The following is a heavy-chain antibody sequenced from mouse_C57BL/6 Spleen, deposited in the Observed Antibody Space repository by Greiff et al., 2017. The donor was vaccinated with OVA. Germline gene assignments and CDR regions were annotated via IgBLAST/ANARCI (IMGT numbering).Heavy chain of an antibody. V-gene: IGHV1-69*01. Sequence: VQLQQPGAELVMPGASVKLSCKASGYTFTSYWMHWVKQRPGQGLEWIGEIDPSDSYTNYNQKFKGKSTLTVDKSSSTAYMQLSSLTSEDSAVYYCARAPGPGPYFDVWGTGTTVTVSS. CDR1: GYTFTSYW. J-gene: IGHJ1*03. CDR3: ARAPGPGPYFDV. CDR2: IDPSDSYT.